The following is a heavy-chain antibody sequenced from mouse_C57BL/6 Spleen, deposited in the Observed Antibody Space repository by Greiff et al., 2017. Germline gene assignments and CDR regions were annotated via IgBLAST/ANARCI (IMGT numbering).Heavy chain of an antibody. Sequence: DVKLVESGGGLVKPGGSLKLSCAASGFTFSSYAMSWVRQTPEKRLEWVATISDGGSYTYYPDNVKGRFTISRDNAKNNLYLQMSHLKSEDTAMYYCAREGYYGSSSFAYWGQGTLVTVSA. D-gene: IGHD1-1*01. CDR1: GFTFSSYA. V-gene: IGHV5-4*01. J-gene: IGHJ3*01. CDR2: ISDGGSYT. CDR3: AREGYYGSSSFAY.